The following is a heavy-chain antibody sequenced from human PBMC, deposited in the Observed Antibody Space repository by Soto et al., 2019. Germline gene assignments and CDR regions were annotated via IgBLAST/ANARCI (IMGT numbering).Heavy chain of an antibody. Sequence: QVQLVQSGAEVKKPGSSVKVSCKASGGTFSSYAISWVRQAPGQGLEWMGGIIPIFGTANYAQKFQGRVTITADEPTSTACRERSSLSLENTAVYYGAGDGEQSSYGHQFDYWGQGPLVTVS. CDR1: GGTFSSYA. J-gene: IGHJ4*02. CDR3: AGDGEQSSYGHQFDY. V-gene: IGHV1-69*12. D-gene: IGHD5-18*01. CDR2: IIPIFGTA.